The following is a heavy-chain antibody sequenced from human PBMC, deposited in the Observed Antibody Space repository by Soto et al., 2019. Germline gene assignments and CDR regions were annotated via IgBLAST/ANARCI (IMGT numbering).Heavy chain of an antibody. J-gene: IGHJ4*02. V-gene: IGHV3-21*01. CDR2: ISSSSSYI. CDR3: ASDPAARPQDYFDY. CDR1: GFTFSSDS. D-gene: IGHD2-2*01. Sequence: GGSLRLPCAASGFTFSSDSMNWVRQAPGKGLEWVSSISSSSSYIYYADSVKGRFTISRDNAKNSLYLQMNSLRAEDTAVYYCASDPAARPQDYFDYWGQGTLVTVSS.